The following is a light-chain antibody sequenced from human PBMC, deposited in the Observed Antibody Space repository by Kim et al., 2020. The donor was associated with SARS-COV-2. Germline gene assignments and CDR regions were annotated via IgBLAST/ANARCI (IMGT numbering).Light chain of an antibody. V-gene: IGLV3-1*01. Sequence: SSELTQPPSVSVSPGQTASITCSGDKLGDKYACWYQQKPGQSPVLVIYQDSKRPSGIPERFSGSNSGNTATLTISGTQAMDEADYYCQAWDSRTDNYVFGTGTKVTDL. CDR1: KLGDKY. CDR3: QAWDSRTDNYV. J-gene: IGLJ1*01. CDR2: QDS.